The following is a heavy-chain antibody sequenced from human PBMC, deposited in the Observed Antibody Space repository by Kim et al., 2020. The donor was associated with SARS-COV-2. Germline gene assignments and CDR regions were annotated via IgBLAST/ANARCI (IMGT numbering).Heavy chain of an antibody. Sequence: GGSLRLSCAASGFTVSSNYMSWVRQAPGKGLEWVSDLYTGGSTYYADSVMGRFTIFRGNSTNTLYLQLNSLRAGDTTAEYYCREAQICRGCGCSGQGMVV. D-gene: IGHD2-15*01. CDR2: LYTGGST. CDR1: GFTVSSNY. J-gene: IGHJ6*01. V-gene: IGHV3-66*01. CDR3: CREAQICRGCGCSGQGMVV.